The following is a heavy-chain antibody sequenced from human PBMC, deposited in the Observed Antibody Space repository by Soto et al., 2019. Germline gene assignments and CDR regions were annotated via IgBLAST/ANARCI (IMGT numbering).Heavy chain of an antibody. CDR1: GFTFSSYA. CDR2: ISYDGSNK. CDR3: ARASRYYSLTTLNDY. D-gene: IGHD4-4*01. J-gene: IGHJ4*02. Sequence: GGSLRLSCAASGFTFSSYAMHWVRQAPGKGLEWVAVISYDGSNKYYADSVKGRFTISRDNSKNTLYLQMNSLRAEDTAVYYCARASRYYSLTTLNDYWGQGTPVTVSS. V-gene: IGHV3-30-3*01.